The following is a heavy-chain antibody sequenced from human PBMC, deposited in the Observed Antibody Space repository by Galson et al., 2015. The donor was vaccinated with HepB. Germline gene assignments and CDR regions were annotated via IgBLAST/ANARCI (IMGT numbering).Heavy chain of an antibody. J-gene: IGHJ6*02. CDR3: ARHLGRSDYYGVDV. CDR2: FYPGDSDI. V-gene: IGHV5-51*01. D-gene: IGHD3-16*01. CDR1: GYVFNSHW. Sequence: QSGAEVKKPGESLKISCKASGYVFNSHWIGWVRQMPGKGLEWMGVFYPGDSDIRYSPSFQGQVTISADKSINTAYLQWRSLKASDTAMYYCARHLGRSDYYGVDVWGQGTTVIVSS.